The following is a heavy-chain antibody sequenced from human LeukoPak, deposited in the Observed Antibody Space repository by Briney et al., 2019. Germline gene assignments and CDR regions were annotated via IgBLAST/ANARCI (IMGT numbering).Heavy chain of an antibody. CDR1: SGSVSGCSYY. V-gene: IGHV4-61*01. CDR3: ARDEDNSGRYYYYMDV. CDR2: IYDSGSA. Sequence: PSETLSLTCAVSSGSVSGCSYYWNWIPPPPGQGLEWDGYIYDSGSANYNPTLKSRVTISIATSTNQISLKLSSVTAADTAVYYCARDEDNSGRYYYYMDVWGKGTTVTVSS. J-gene: IGHJ6*03. D-gene: IGHD3-22*01.